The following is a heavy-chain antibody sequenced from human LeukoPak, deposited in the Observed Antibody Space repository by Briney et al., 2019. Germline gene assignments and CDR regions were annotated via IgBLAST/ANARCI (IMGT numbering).Heavy chain of an antibody. CDR2: IYTSGST. Sequence: PSETLSLTCTVSGGSISSGSYYWSWIRQPAGKGLEWIGRIYTSGSTNYSPSLKSRVTISVDTSKNQFSLKLSSVTAADTAVYYCAGYDFWSGPVFDYWGQGTLVTVSS. J-gene: IGHJ4*02. CDR3: AGYDFWSGPVFDY. CDR1: GGSISSGSYY. D-gene: IGHD3-3*01. V-gene: IGHV4-61*02.